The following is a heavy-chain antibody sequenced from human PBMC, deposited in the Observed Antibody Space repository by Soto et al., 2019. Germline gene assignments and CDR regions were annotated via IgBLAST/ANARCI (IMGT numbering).Heavy chain of an antibody. CDR1: GFTFTAYY. J-gene: IGHJ6*02. Sequence: ASVKVSCKASGFTFTAYYMHWVRQAPGQGLEWMGWINPNSGDTNYAQKFQGWVTMTRDTSISTAYMELSRLRSDDTAFYYCARSLGPLYGMDVWGQGTKVTVSS. CDR3: ARSLGPLYGMDV. CDR2: INPNSGDT. D-gene: IGHD7-27*01. V-gene: IGHV1-2*04.